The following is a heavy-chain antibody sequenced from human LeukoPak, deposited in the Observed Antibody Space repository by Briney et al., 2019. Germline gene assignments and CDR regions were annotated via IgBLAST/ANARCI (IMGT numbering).Heavy chain of an antibody. V-gene: IGHV1-2*02. J-gene: IGHJ6*03. Sequence: GASVKVSCKASGYTFTGYYMHWVRQAPGQGLEWMGWINPNSGGTNYAQKFQGRVTMTRDTSISTAYMELSRLRSDDTAVYYCARDRHSGSYPPNYYYYMDVWGKGTTVTVSS. CDR2: INPNSGGT. CDR3: ARDRHSGSYPPNYYYYMDV. CDR1: GYTFTGYY. D-gene: IGHD1-26*01.